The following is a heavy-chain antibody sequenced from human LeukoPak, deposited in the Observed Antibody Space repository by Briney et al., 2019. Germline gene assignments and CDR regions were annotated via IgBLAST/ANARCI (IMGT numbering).Heavy chain of an antibody. Sequence: PSETLSLTCTVSGGSISNYYWGWIRQPPGKGLEWIGYIYYSGSTNYNPSLKSRVTISVDTSKNQFSLKLSSVTAADTAVYYCARRRRTMVRGVMGYFDYWGQGTLVTVSS. CDR2: IYYSGST. D-gene: IGHD3-10*01. CDR1: GGSISNYY. V-gene: IGHV4-59*12. CDR3: ARRRRTMVRGVMGYFDY. J-gene: IGHJ4*02.